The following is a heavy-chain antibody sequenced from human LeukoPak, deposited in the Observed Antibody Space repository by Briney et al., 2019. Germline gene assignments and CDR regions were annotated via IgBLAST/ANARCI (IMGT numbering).Heavy chain of an antibody. CDR3: VRDLVATIDHYYYGVDV. J-gene: IGHJ6*02. CDR1: GGSLSSGSYY. D-gene: IGHD5-12*01. CDR2: IYKRVRI. Sequence: SETLSLTCIVSGGSLSSGSYYWSWIRQPPGKGLEWIGYIYKRVRINYNPSLKSRDTISVDTQQNQLSPKLSSVTAADTAVYFCVRDLVATIDHYYYGVDVWGQGTTVTVSS. V-gene: IGHV4-61*01.